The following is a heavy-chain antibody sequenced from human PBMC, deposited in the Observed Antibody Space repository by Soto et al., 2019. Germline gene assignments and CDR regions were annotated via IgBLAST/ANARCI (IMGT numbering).Heavy chain of an antibody. Sequence: QVQLVESWGGVVQTGTSLRLSCAASGFTFATDGMHWVRQPPGKGLQWVAVTWYDGSENFYGDSVKGRFTISRDSSKNTLQLQMYSLTAEDTAVYYCATGFYSSSIDHWGQGTLVTVTS. CDR2: TWYDGSEN. D-gene: IGHD3-22*01. J-gene: IGHJ4*02. V-gene: IGHV3-33*01. CDR3: ATGFYSSSIDH. CDR1: GFTFATDG.